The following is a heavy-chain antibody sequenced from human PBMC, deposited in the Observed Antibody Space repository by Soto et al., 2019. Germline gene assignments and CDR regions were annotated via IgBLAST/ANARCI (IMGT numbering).Heavy chain of an antibody. CDR1: GFTFSSYE. D-gene: IGHD6-13*01. V-gene: IGHV3-48*03. Sequence: GSLRISCAASGFTFSSYEMNWVRQAPGKGLEWVSYLSGSRSTIYYADSVKGRFTISRDNAKNSLYLQMNSLRAEDTAVYYCARDRSGYSSRTFDYWGQGTRVTVSS. CDR2: LSGSRSTI. J-gene: IGHJ4*02. CDR3: ARDRSGYSSRTFDY.